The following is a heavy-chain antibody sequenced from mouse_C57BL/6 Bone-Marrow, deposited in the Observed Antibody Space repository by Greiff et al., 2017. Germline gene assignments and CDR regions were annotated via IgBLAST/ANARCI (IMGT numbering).Heavy chain of an antibody. J-gene: IGHJ1*03. CDR1: GYTFTSYW. V-gene: IGHV1-74*01. CDR2: IHPSDSDT. D-gene: IGHD2-4*01. CDR3: AMNYDNEWYFDV. Sequence: QVQLQQPGAELVKPGASVKVSCKASGYTFTSYWMHWVKQRPGQGLEWIGRIHPSDSDTNYNQKFKGKATLPVDKSSSTAYMQLSSLTSEDSAVYYCAMNYDNEWYFDVWGTGTTVTVSS.